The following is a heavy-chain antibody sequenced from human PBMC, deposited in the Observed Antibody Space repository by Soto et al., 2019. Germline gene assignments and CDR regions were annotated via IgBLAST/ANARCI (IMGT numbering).Heavy chain of an antibody. CDR3: ARDNMNYYSTSEGYFYYGMDV. J-gene: IGHJ6*02. CDR1: GYTFTNYH. CDR2: INPNGGST. Sequence: ASVKVSCKASGYTFTNYHMHGVRQAPGQGLEWMGKINPNGGSTSYAQKFQGRVTMTRDTSTSTVYMELSSLRSEDTAVYYCARDNMNYYSTSEGYFYYGMDVWGQGTTVTVSS. V-gene: IGHV1-46*01. D-gene: IGHD4-4*01.